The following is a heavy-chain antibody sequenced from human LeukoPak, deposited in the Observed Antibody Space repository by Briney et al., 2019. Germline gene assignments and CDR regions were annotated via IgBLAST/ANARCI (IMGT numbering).Heavy chain of an antibody. Sequence: SETLSLTCTVSGGSISGYYWSWIRQPAGKGLEWIGPIHTSGTTNYNPSLKSRVTMSVDTSKNQFSLKLSSVTAADTAVYYCARGDDSSGQGWWGQGTLVTVFS. J-gene: IGHJ4*02. CDR3: ARGDDSSGQGW. V-gene: IGHV4-4*07. CDR2: IHTSGTT. D-gene: IGHD3-22*01. CDR1: GGSISGYY.